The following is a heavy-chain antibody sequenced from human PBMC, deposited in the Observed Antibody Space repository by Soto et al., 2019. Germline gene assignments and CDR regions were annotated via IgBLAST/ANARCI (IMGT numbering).Heavy chain of an antibody. D-gene: IGHD3-22*01. CDR3: ARAIASITMIVPRFDP. CDR2: INHSGST. CDR1: GGSFRGYY. V-gene: IGHV4-34*01. Sequence: QVQLQQWGAGLLKPSETLSLTCAVYGGSFRGYYWSWIRQPPGKGLEWIGEINHSGSTNYNPSLKSRVTRSVDTSKNQFSLKLSSVTAADTAVYYCARAIASITMIVPRFDPWGQGTLVTVSS. J-gene: IGHJ5*02.